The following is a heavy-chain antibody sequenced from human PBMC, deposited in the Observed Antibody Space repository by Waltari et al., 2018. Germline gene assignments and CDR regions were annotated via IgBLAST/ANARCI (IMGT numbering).Heavy chain of an antibody. J-gene: IGHJ4*02. D-gene: IGHD5-18*01. V-gene: IGHV4-59*08. CDR2: IYYSGGT. Sequence: QVQLQESGPGLVKPSETLSLTCTVSGGSISSYYWSWIRQPPGKGLEWSGYIYYSGGTNCTPSLESRVTISVDTSKNQFSLKLSSVTAADTAVYYCARWVQSNFDYWGQGTLVTVSS. CDR1: GGSISSYY. CDR3: ARWVQSNFDY.